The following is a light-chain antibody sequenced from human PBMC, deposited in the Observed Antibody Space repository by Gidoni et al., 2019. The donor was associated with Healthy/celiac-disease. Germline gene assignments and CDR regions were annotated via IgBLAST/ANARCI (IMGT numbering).Light chain of an antibody. J-gene: IGKJ1*01. CDR1: QSVSSY. CDR3: QQRSNWPWT. V-gene: IGKV3-11*01. CDR2: DAS. Sequence: EIVLIQSPATLSLSPGDRATLSCRASQSVSSYLAWYQQKPGQAPRLLIYDASNRATGIPARFSGSGSGTDFTLTISSLEPEDFAVYYCQQRSNWPWTFGQXTKVEIK.